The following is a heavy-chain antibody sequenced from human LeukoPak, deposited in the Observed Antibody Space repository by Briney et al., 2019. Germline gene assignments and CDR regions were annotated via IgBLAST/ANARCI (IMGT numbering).Heavy chain of an antibody. J-gene: IGHJ3*02. V-gene: IGHV3-48*04. Sequence: PGGSLRLSCAASGFTFSTYGMNWVRQAPGKGLEWVSYIDGRSSTIYYADSVKGRFTISRDNAKNSLYLQMNSLRAEDTAVYYCAKVDIVVVPAIGAFDIWGQGTMVTVSS. D-gene: IGHD2-2*01. CDR2: IDGRSSTI. CDR3: AKVDIVVVPAIGAFDI. CDR1: GFTFSTYG.